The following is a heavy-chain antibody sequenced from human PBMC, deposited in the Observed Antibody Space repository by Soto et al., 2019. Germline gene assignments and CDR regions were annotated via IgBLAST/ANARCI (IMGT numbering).Heavy chain of an antibody. V-gene: IGHV4-39*01. CDR1: GGSISSSSYY. D-gene: IGHD3-3*01. CDR2: IYYSGST. J-gene: IGHJ4*02. Sequence: SETLSLTCTVSGGSISSSSYYWGWIRQPPGKGLEWIGSIYYSGSTYYNPSLKSRVTISVDTSKNQFSLKLSSVTAADTAVYYCARTTIFGVVTIDFDYWGQGTLVTVSS. CDR3: ARTTIFGVVTIDFDY.